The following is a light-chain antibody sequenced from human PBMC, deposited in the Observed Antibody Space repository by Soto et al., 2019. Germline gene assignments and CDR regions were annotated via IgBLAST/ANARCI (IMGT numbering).Light chain of an antibody. J-gene: IGKJ4*02. Sequence: DIQMTQSPSSLSASVGDRVTITCRASQSISNYLNWYQQKPGKAPKLLIYAASSLQSGVPSRFSGRGSWTDFTLTISSLQPEDFAPYYCHQSYNTPLTFGGGTKVEIK. V-gene: IGKV1-39*01. CDR3: HQSYNTPLT. CDR2: AAS. CDR1: QSISNY.